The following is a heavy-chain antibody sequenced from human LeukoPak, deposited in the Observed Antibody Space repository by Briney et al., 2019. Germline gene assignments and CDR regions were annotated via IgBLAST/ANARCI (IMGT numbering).Heavy chain of an antibody. J-gene: IGHJ4*02. Sequence: ASVKVSCKASGYTFTSYGISWVRQAPGQGLEWMGWISAYNGNTNYAQKLQGRVTMTTDTSTSTAYMELRSLRSDDTAVYYCARVANHDYSNYYFDYWGQGTLVTVSS. V-gene: IGHV1-18*01. CDR1: GYTFTSYG. D-gene: IGHD4-11*01. CDR2: ISAYNGNT. CDR3: ARVANHDYSNYYFDY.